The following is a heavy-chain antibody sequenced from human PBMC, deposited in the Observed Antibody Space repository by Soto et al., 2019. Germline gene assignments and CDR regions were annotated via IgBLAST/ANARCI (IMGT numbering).Heavy chain of an antibody. CDR1: GFTFTSSA. CDR2: IVVGSGNT. Sequence: SVPVSCKASGFTFTSSAVLWVRQARGQRLEWIGWIVVGSGNTNYAQKFQERVTITRNMSTSTAYMELGSLRSEYTAVYYCAADRVDDAFDIWGQGTMVTVSS. D-gene: IGHD3-10*01. CDR3: AADRVDDAFDI. J-gene: IGHJ3*02. V-gene: IGHV1-58*01.